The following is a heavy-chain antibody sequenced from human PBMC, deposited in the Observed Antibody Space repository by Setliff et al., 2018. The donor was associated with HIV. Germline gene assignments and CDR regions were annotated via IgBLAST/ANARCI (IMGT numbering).Heavy chain of an antibody. CDR2: FYYRGST. Sequence: PSETLSLTCTVSGVSISSHDYFCKWVRQPPGKGREWIGYFYYRGSTYYNPSLRSRVSISADTSKNQFSLRLHSVPAADTAVSYCASSIAVPSQPMDVFDIWGQGTLVTVSS. V-gene: IGHV4-30-4*01. D-gene: IGHD6-19*01. CDR1: GVSISSHDYF. J-gene: IGHJ3*02. CDR3: ASSIAVPSQPMDVFDI.